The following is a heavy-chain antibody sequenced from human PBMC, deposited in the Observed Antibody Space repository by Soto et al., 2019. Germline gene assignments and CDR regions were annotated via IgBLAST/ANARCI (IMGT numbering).Heavy chain of an antibody. J-gene: IGHJ3*02. CDR1: RFSLSTYA. D-gene: IGHD1-26*01. CDR2: ISYDGGNE. Sequence: QVQLVESGGGVVQPGRSLRLSCAASRFSLSTYAIHWVRQAPGKGLEWVAGISYDGGNEYYADSVKGRFTISRDNSKSTLYLKMNSLGPDDTAVYYCARDRSGSHEIDDSLDIWGRGTMVTVSS. V-gene: IGHV3-30-3*01. CDR3: ARDRSGSHEIDDSLDI.